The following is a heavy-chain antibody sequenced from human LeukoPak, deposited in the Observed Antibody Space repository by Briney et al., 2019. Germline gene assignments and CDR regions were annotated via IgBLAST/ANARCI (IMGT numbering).Heavy chain of an antibody. V-gene: IGHV4-34*01. CDR1: GGSFSGYY. CDR3: ARTCYGSESYQFYNWFDP. D-gene: IGHD3-10*01. J-gene: IGHJ5*02. CDR2: INHSGST. Sequence: SETLSLTCAVYGGSFSGYYWSWIRQPPGKGLEWIGEINHSGSTNYNPSLKSRVTISVDTSKNQFSLKLSSVTAADTAVYYCARTCYGSESYQFYNWFDPWGQGTLVTVSS.